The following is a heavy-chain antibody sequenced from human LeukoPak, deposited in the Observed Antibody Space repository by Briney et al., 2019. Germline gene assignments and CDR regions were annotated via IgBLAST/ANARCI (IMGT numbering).Heavy chain of an antibody. CDR1: GGSISSYY. V-gene: IGHV4-59*01. D-gene: IGHD2-15*01. J-gene: IGHJ4*02. CDR3: ARGPLKGYRSGGSCSRTYYFDY. CDR2: ISYSGST. Sequence: SETLSLTCTVSGGSISSYYWSWIRRPPGKGLEWIGYISYSGSTNYNPSLKSRVTISVDTSKNQFSLNLSSVTAADTAVFYCARGPLKGYRSGGSCSRTYYFDYWGQGTLVTVSS.